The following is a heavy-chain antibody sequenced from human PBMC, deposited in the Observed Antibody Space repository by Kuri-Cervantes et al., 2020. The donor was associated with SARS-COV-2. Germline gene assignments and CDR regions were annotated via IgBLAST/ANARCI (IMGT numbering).Heavy chain of an antibody. D-gene: IGHD7-27*01. J-gene: IGHJ6*03. V-gene: IGHV4-38-2*02. CDR1: GYSISSGYY. CDR3: ARDFSGRLTGDHYYYYYMDV. Sequence: ESLKISCTVSGYSISSGYYWGWIRQPPGKGLEWIGSIYHSGSTYYNPSLKSRVTISVDTSKNQFSLKLSSVTAADTAVYYCARDFSGRLTGDHYYYYYMDVWGKGTTVTVSS. CDR2: IYHSGST.